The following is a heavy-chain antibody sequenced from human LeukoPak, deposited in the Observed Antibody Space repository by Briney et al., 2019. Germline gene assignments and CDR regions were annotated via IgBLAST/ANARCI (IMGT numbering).Heavy chain of an antibody. Sequence: SETLSLTCSVSYVSINSYYWSWIRQPPGKGLEWIGFLYYGGSTRYNPSLESRVTISVDRSQIQFSLKLTSVTAADTAVYYCARAGRSDRSNSYYYDMDVWGPGITVTVS. CDR2: LYYGGST. J-gene: IGHJ6*02. CDR3: ARAGRSDRSNSYYYDMDV. CDR1: YVSINSYY. V-gene: IGHV4-59*01. D-gene: IGHD6-19*01.